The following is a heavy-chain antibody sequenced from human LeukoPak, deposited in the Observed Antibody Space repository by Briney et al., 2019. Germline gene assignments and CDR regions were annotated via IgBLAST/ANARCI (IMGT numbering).Heavy chain of an antibody. CDR1: GGSISSGGYS. CDR2: IYHSGST. D-gene: IGHD1-26*01. Sequence: SETLSLTCAVSGGSISSGGYSWSWIRQPPGKGLEWIGYIYHSGSTYYNPSLKSRVTISVDRSKNQFSLKLSSVTAADTAVYYCAREYPKGGSYRFDPWGQGTLITVSS. J-gene: IGHJ5*02. V-gene: IGHV4-30-2*01. CDR3: AREYPKGGSYRFDP.